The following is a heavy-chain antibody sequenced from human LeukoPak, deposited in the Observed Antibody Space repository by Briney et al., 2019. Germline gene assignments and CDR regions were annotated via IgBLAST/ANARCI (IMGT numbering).Heavy chain of an antibody. CDR2: ISYDGSNK. Sequence: KPGGSLRLSCAASGFTFSSYAMHWVRQAPGKGLEWVAVISYDGSNKYYADSVKGRFTISRDNSKNTLYLQMNSLRAEDTAVYYCARDGDYYGSGSYVPGYFDYWGQGTLVTVSS. D-gene: IGHD3-10*01. CDR1: GFTFSSYA. CDR3: ARDGDYYGSGSYVPGYFDY. J-gene: IGHJ4*02. V-gene: IGHV3-30-3*01.